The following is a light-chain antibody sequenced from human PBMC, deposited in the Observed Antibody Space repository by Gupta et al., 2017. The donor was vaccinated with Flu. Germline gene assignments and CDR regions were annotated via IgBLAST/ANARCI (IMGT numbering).Light chain of an antibody. J-gene: IGKJ4*01. V-gene: IGKV1-5*03. CDR1: QSISSW. CDR2: KAS. Sequence: DIQMTQSPSTLSASVGDRVTITCRASQSISSWLAWYQQKPGKAPKLLIYKASRVESGVPSRFSGSGSGTEFTLTISSLQPDDFATYYCQQENSSLLTFGGGTKVDIK. CDR3: QQENSSLLT.